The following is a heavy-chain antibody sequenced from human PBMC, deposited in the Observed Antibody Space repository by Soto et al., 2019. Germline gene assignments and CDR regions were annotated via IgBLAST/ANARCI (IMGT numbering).Heavy chain of an antibody. V-gene: IGHV1-69*01. CDR2: IIPIFGTA. CDR1: GGTFSSYA. J-gene: IGHJ6*02. Sequence: QVQLVQSGAEVKKPGSSVKVSCKASGGTFSSYAISWVRQAPGQGLEWMGGIIPIFGTANYAQKFQGRVTITADESTSSAYMELSSLRSEDTAVYYCARCIKIFGVVTTRYYYYYGMDVWGQGTTVTVSS. CDR3: ARCIKIFGVVTTRYYYYYGMDV. D-gene: IGHD3-3*01.